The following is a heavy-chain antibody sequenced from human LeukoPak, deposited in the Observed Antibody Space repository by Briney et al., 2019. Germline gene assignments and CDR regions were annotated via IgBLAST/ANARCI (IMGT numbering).Heavy chain of an antibody. J-gene: IGHJ5*02. CDR3: ANDPYRVVFATGNYLDP. D-gene: IGHD2-15*01. CDR2: ISSDEANI. CDR1: GFTFSNYG. Sequence: GGSLRLSCATSGFTFSNYGMHWVRQAPGKGLEWVAVISSDEANIRYGDSVKGRFTVSRDNAKNTLYLQMNSLRAEDTAVYYCANDPYRVVFATGNYLDPWGQGTLVTVSS. V-gene: IGHV3-30*18.